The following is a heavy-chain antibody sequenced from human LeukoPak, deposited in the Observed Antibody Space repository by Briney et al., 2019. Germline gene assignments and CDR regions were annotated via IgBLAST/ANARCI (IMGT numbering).Heavy chain of an antibody. Sequence: GESLTISCKGSGYSFTSYWIGWVRQMPGKGLEWMGIIYPGDSDTRYSPSFQGQVTISADKSISTAYLQWSSLKASDTAMYYCARPVGTVAAQYDAFDIWGQGTMVTVSS. D-gene: IGHD6-19*01. CDR2: IYPGDSDT. V-gene: IGHV5-51*01. CDR1: GYSFTSYW. CDR3: ARPVGTVAAQYDAFDI. J-gene: IGHJ3*02.